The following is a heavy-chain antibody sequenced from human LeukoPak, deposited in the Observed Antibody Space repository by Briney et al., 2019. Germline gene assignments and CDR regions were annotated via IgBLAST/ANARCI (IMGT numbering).Heavy chain of an antibody. D-gene: IGHD3-22*01. CDR3: ARIAYYYHSSGYQDHFDY. V-gene: IGHV4-4*02. CDR2: IYHSGST. J-gene: IGHJ4*02. CDR1: GGSISSSNW. Sequence: PSETLSLTCAVSGGSISSSNWWSWVRQPPGKGLEWIGEIYHSGSTNYNPSLKSRVTISVDKSKNQFSLKLSSVTAADTAVYYYARIAYYYHSSGYQDHFDYWGQGTLVTVSS.